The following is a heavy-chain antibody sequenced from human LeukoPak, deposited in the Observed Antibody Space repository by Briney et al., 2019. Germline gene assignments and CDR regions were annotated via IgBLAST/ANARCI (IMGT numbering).Heavy chain of an antibody. CDR3: ARHPDISGKTLNWFDP. J-gene: IGHJ5*02. Sequence: PSETLSLTCTVSGGSISSGSYYWSWIRQPAGKGLEWIGRIYTSGSTNYNPSLKSRVTISVDTSKNQFSLKLSSVTAADTAVYYCARHPDISGKTLNWFDPWGQGTLVTVSS. CDR1: GGSISSGSYY. D-gene: IGHD3-10*01. V-gene: IGHV4-61*02. CDR2: IYTSGST.